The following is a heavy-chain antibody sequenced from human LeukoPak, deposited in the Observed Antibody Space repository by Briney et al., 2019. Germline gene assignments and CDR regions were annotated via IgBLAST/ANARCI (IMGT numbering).Heavy chain of an antibody. D-gene: IGHD3/OR15-3a*01. V-gene: IGHV1-24*01. CDR1: GYTLTELS. CDR3: ARGDYYFDY. Sequence: ASVKVSCKVSGYTLTELSMHWVRQAPGKGLEWMGGFDPEDGETIYAQKFQGRVTMTTDTSTSTAYMELRSLRSDDTAVYYCARGDYYFDYWGQGTLVTVSS. CDR2: FDPEDGET. J-gene: IGHJ4*02.